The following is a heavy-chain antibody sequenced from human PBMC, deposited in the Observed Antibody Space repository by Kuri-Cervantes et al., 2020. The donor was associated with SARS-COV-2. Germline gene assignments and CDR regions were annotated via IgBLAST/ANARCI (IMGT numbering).Heavy chain of an antibody. J-gene: IGHJ4*02. D-gene: IGHD5-12*01. V-gene: IGHV3-30-3*01. Sequence: GESLKISCAASGFTFSSYAMHWVRQAPGKGLEWVAVISYDGSNKYYADSVKGRFTISRDNSKNTLYLQMNSLRAEDTAVYYCAREPNPNSGYDLADGFDYWGQGTLVTVSS. CDR3: AREPNPNSGYDLADGFDY. CDR2: ISYDGSNK. CDR1: GFTFSSYA.